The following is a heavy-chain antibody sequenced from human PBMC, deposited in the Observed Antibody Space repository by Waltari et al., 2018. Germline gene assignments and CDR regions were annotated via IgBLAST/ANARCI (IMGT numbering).Heavy chain of an antibody. CDR1: GFAFPNYA. CDR2: VRGTGANA. Sequence: QLVESGGGLVQPGRSLRLSCAASGFAFPNYAMSWVRQAPGKGLEWISAVRGTGANAFYADSVKGRFTISRDNSKSTVDLQLNSLRAEDTAVYYCAKDLRYTSLGHWYFEVWGRGTLVTVSS. D-gene: IGHD5-12*01. J-gene: IGHJ2*01. V-gene: IGHV3-23*04. CDR3: AKDLRYTSLGHWYFEV.